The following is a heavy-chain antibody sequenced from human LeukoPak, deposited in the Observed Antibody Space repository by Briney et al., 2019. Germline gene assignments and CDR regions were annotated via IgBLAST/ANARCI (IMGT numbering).Heavy chain of an antibody. V-gene: IGHV4-39*01. CDR3: ATWRTAKTGFDY. CDR2: IYYSGTT. J-gene: IGHJ4*02. CDR1: GGSISSSSYY. Sequence: SETLSLTCTVSGGSISSSSYYWGWIRQPPGKGLEWIGSIYYSGTTYYDPSLKTRVTISVDTSKNQFSLNLSSVTAADTAVYYCATWRTAKTGFDYWGQGTLVTVSS. D-gene: IGHD1-1*01.